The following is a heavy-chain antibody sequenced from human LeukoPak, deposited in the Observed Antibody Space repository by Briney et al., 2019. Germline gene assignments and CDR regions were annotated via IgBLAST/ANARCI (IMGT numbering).Heavy chain of an antibody. CDR1: GFTFSSYS. CDR2: IYSGGST. CDR3: AREGFYGSGSSPTFYFDY. V-gene: IGHV3-66*02. D-gene: IGHD3-10*01. Sequence: GGSLRLSCAASGFTFSSYSMNWIRQAPGKGLEWVSVIYSGGSTYYADSVKGRFTVSRDNSKNTLYLQMNSLRPEDTAVYYCAREGFYGSGSSPTFYFDYWGQGTLVTVSS. J-gene: IGHJ4*02.